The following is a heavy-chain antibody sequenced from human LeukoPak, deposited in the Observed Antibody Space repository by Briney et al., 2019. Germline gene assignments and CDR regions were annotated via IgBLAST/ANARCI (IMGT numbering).Heavy chain of an antibody. CDR3: ARGKYSSGWYYFDY. V-gene: IGHV3-33*01. CDR1: GFTFSSYA. Sequence: GGSLRLSCAASGFTFSSYAMHWVRQAPGKGLEWVALMWYDGSNEDYADSLKGRFTISRDNSKNTLYLQMNSLRAEDTAVYYCARGKYSSGWYYFDYWGQGTLVTVSS. J-gene: IGHJ4*02. D-gene: IGHD6-19*01. CDR2: MWYDGSNE.